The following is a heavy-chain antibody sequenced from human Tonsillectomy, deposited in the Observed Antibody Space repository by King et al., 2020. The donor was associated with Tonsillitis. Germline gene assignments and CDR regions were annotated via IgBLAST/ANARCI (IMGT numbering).Heavy chain of an antibody. Sequence: VQLVESGGGLVKPGGSLRLSCAASGFTFSSYSMNWVRQAPGKGLEWVSSISSSSSYIYYADSGKGRFTISRDNAKNSLYLQMNSLRAEDTAVYYCASHLSHDAFDIWGQGTMVTVSS. CDR2: ISSSSSYI. J-gene: IGHJ3*02. CDR3: ASHLSHDAFDI. V-gene: IGHV3-21*01. CDR1: GFTFSSYS.